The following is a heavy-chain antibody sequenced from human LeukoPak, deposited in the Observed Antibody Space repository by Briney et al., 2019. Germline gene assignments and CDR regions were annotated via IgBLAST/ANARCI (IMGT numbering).Heavy chain of an antibody. J-gene: IGHJ6*03. V-gene: IGHV3-48*03. CDR2: ISSSGSTI. D-gene: IGHD3-22*01. CDR3: ARVYRYDQFPGHDTPILMDV. CDR1: GFTFSSYE. Sequence: GGSLRLYCAASGFTFSSYEMNWVRQAPGKGLEWVSYISSSGSTIYYADSVKGRFTISRDNAKNSLYLQMNSLRAEDTAVYYCARVYRYDQFPGHDTPILMDVWGKGTTVTVSS.